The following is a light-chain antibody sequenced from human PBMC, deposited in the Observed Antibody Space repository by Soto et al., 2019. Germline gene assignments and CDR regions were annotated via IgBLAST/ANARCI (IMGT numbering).Light chain of an antibody. CDR3: QQYGTSPFT. CDR1: QSVNNNY. CDR2: GAS. V-gene: IGKV3-20*01. J-gene: IGKJ3*01. Sequence: EIVLTQSPGTLSLSPGEGATLSCRASQSVNNNYLAWYQQRPGQAPRLLIYGASSRPNGGPDRSFGSGSGTDVTLTTSRREPEDFAVFFCQQYGTSPFTFGPGTTVDI.